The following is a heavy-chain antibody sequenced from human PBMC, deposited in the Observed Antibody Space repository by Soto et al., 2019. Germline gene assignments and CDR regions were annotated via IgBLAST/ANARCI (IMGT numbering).Heavy chain of an antibody. CDR2: IRVRNGDT. V-gene: IGHV1-18*01. CDR1: GYIFTSND. D-gene: IGHD3-10*01. CDR3: ARESRTWVDGVIGPGDY. Sequence: QVQFVQSGAEVKEPGDSVKVSCRASGYIFTSNDITWVRQAPGQGLEWMGWIRVRNGDTHYAPKFRGRVTVTRDTSTCTAYMELRSLRSDDTAVYYCARESRTWVDGVIGPGDYWGQGTLVTVSS. J-gene: IGHJ4*02.